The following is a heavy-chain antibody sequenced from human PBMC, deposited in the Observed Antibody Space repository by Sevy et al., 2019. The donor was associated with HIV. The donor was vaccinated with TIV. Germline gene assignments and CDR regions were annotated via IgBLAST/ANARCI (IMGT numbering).Heavy chain of an antibody. CDR1: GGSISSYS. CDR2: MYYSGTT. Sequence: SETLSLTCTVSGGSISSYSWSWIRQPPGKGLEWIGYMYYSGTTNYNPSLKSRVTISSDQSKNQFSMRLSSVTAADTAVYYCARERGSSEFGYSFDYWGQGTLVTVSS. CDR3: ARERGSSEFGYSFDY. V-gene: IGHV4-59*13. J-gene: IGHJ4*02. D-gene: IGHD6-6*01.